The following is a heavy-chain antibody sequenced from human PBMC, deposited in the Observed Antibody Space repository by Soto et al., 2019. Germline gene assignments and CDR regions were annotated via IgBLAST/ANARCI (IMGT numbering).Heavy chain of an antibody. CDR3: VRASEPMRTIVTRAY. V-gene: IGHV1-18*01. J-gene: IGHJ4*02. CDR2: ISAYYGDT. CDR1: GYTFTTYV. D-gene: IGHD2-15*01. Sequence: QVQMVQSANEVKRPGASVKVSCKASGYTFTTYVISWVRQAPGQGLEWMGWISAYYGDTKYAPEVQGRVTLTRDISTNTAYMELRNLRSDDTAMYFCVRASEPMRTIVTRAYWGQGTLVSVSS.